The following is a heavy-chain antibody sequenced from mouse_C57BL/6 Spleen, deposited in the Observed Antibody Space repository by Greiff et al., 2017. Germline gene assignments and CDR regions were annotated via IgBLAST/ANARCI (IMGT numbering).Heavy chain of an antibody. Sequence: EVKLMESGEGLVKPGGSLKLSCAASGFTFSSYAMSWVRQTPEKRLEWVAYISSGGDYIYYADTVKGRFTISRDNARNTLYLQLSSLKSEDTAMYYCTRDNYAMDYWGQGTSVTVSS. CDR1: GFTFSSYA. J-gene: IGHJ4*01. CDR3: TRDNYAMDY. V-gene: IGHV5-9-1*02. CDR2: ISSGGDYI.